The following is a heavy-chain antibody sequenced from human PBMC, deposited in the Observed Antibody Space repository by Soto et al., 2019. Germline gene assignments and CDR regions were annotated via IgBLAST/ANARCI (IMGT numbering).Heavy chain of an antibody. CDR1: GFTFSSYA. CDR3: ARDFVVVAAAGRGSYYYYGMDV. Sequence: SLRLSCAASGFTFSSYAMSWVRQAPGKGLEWVSVIYSGGSTYYADSVKGRFTISRDNSKNTLYLQMNSLRAEDTAVYYCARDFVVVAAAGRGSYYYYGMDVWGQGTTVTVSS. D-gene: IGHD6-13*01. CDR2: IYSGGST. V-gene: IGHV3-53*01. J-gene: IGHJ6*02.